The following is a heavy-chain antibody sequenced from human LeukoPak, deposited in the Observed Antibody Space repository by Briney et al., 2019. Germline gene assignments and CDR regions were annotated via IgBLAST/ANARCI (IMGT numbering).Heavy chain of an antibody. CDR3: ASGYSYVLFDY. J-gene: IGHJ4*02. V-gene: IGHV3-20*04. CDR2: INWNGGST. Sequence: GGSLRLSCAASGFTFDDYGMSWVRQAPGKGLEWVSGINWNGGSTGYADSVKGRFTISRDNAKNSLYLQMNSLRAEDTALYYCASGYSYVLFDYWGQGTLVTVSS. CDR1: GFTFDDYG. D-gene: IGHD5-18*01.